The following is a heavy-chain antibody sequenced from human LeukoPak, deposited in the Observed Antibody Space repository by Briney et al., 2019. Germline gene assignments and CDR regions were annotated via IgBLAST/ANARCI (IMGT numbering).Heavy chain of an antibody. Sequence: SETLSLTCTVSGVSISSGGYYWSWIRQHPGKGLEWIGYIYYSGSTYYNPSLKSRVTISVDTSKNQFSLKLSSVTAADTAVYYCARWYYGSGCDYWGQGTLVTVSS. CDR1: GVSISSGGYY. J-gene: IGHJ4*02. D-gene: IGHD3-10*01. V-gene: IGHV4-31*03. CDR2: IYYSGST. CDR3: ARWYYGSGCDY.